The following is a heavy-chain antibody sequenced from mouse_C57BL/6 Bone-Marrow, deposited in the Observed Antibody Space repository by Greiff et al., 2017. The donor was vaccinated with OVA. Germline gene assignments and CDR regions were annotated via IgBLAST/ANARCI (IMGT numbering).Heavy chain of an antibody. CDR1: GYTFTSYW. CDR3: ARPLGRDYYAMDY. V-gene: IGHV1-55*01. J-gene: IGHJ4*01. Sequence: QVQLQQPGAELVKPGASVKMSCKASGYTFTSYWITWVKQRPGQGLEWIGDIYPGSGSTNYNEKFKSKATLTVDTSSSTAYMQLSSLTSEDSAVYYCARPLGRDYYAMDYWGQGTSVTVSS. CDR2: IYPGSGST. D-gene: IGHD4-1*01.